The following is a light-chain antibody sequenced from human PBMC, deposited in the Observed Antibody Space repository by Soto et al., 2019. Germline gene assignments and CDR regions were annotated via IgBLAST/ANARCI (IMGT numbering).Light chain of an antibody. J-gene: IGKJ4*01. CDR1: QSVSSSY. V-gene: IGKV3-20*01. Sequence: EIVLTQSPGTLSLSPGERATLSCRASQSVSSSYFXWYQQKPGQAPRLVIYGASSRPTGIPDRFSGSGSGTDFTLTISRLEPEDFAVYYGQQYGSSSLPFGGGTKVEIK. CDR2: GAS. CDR3: QQYGSSSLP.